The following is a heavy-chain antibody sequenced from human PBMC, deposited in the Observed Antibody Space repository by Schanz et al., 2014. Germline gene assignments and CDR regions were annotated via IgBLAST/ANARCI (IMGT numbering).Heavy chain of an antibody. J-gene: IGHJ4*02. D-gene: IGHD3-10*01. CDR1: GFTFSSYW. CDR3: AKEGTVVSGSPRDY. V-gene: IGHV3-23*04. Sequence: EVLLVDSGGGLVQPGGSLRLSCGASGFTFSSYWMSWVRQAPGKGLEWVSSISAGGTNTYYADSVKGRFTLSRDNSKNTLYLQMNSLIVEDTAVYYCAKEGTVVSGSPRDYWGRGTLVTVSS. CDR2: ISAGGTNT.